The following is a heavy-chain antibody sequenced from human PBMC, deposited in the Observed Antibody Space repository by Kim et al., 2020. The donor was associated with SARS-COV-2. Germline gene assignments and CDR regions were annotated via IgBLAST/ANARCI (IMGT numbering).Heavy chain of an antibody. CDR2: IVEDGSVE. D-gene: IGHD2-15*01. Sequence: GGSLRLSCAASGFKFSQYYMSWARQAPGRGLEWVAKIVEDGSVEEYVDSVKGRFTISRDNTKNLLYLEMNSLRDEDTAVYYCARDWSGSEKKSFDSWGQGTLVTVSS. J-gene: IGHJ4*02. CDR1: GFKFSQYY. V-gene: IGHV3-7*01. CDR3: ARDWSGSEKKSFDS.